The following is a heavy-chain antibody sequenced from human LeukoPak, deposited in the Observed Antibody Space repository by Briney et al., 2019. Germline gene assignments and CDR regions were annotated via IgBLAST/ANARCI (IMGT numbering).Heavy chain of an antibody. CDR3: ATLPYYYDSSGYPDY. CDR2: ISAYNGNT. V-gene: IGHV1-18*01. D-gene: IGHD3-22*01. Sequence: ASVKVSCKASGYTFTSYGISWVRQAPGQGLEWMGWISAYNGNTNYAQKLQGRVTMTTDTSTSTAYMELSSLRSEDTAVYYCATLPYYYDSSGYPDYWGQGTLVTVSS. CDR1: GYTFTSYG. J-gene: IGHJ4*02.